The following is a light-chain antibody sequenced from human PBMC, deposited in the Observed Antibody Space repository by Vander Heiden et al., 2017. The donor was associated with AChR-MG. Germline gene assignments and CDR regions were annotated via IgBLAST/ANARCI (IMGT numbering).Light chain of an antibody. Sequence: DIQMTQSPSSLSASVGDRVTITCQANQDINIYLNWYQQKPGKAPKLLIYDASILDIGVPSRFSGSRSGTDFTLTINSLQPEDVATDDCQQYEFGHGTKVAI. V-gene: IGKV1-33*01. CDR2: DAS. CDR1: QDINIY. J-gene: IGKJ3*01. CDR3: QQYE.